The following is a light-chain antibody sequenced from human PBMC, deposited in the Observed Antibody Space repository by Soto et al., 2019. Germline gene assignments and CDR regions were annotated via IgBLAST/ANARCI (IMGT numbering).Light chain of an antibody. CDR1: QSISSW. V-gene: IGKV1-5*01. J-gene: IGKJ4*01. Sequence: DIQMTQSPSTLSASVGHRLTITCRASQSISSWLAWYQQKPGKAPKLLIYDASSLESGVPSRFSGSGSDTEFTLTINNLQPDDFATYHCQQYNRYSLTFGGGTKVEIK. CDR3: QQYNRYSLT. CDR2: DAS.